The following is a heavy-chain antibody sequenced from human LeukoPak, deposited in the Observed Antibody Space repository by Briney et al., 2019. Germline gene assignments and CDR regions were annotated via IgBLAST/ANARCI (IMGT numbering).Heavy chain of an antibody. CDR1: GFTFSSYE. CDR3: ARDRGYSGYERFDY. V-gene: IGHV3-48*03. CDR2: ISGGGSII. J-gene: IGHJ4*02. D-gene: IGHD5-12*01. Sequence: GGSLRLSCAASGFTFSSYEMNWVRQTPGKGLEWVSYISGGGSIIYYADSVKGRFTISRDNSKNTLSLQMNSLRAEDTAMYYCARDRGYSGYERFDYWGQGTLVTVSS.